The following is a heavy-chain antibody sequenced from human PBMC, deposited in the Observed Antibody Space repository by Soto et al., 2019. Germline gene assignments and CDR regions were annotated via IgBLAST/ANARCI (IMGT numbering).Heavy chain of an antibody. J-gene: IGHJ4*02. D-gene: IGHD6-19*01. Sequence: QVQLQESAPGLVKPSETLSLTCTVSGGSVSSGNYYWSWIRQPPGKILAWVGYIYYSGSTNYNPSLKNRVTLPVEPSKDQFSLKLSSVTAADAAVYYCVSYSSGWYDVSYWGQGTLVTVAS. CDR2: IYYSGST. V-gene: IGHV4-61*01. CDR3: VSYSSGWYDVSY. CDR1: GGSVSSGNYY.